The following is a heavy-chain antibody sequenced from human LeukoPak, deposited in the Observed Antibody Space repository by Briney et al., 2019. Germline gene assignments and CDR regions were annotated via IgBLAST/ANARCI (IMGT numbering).Heavy chain of an antibody. V-gene: IGHV4-59*08. CDR3: ARVQATVPYYYYMDV. CDR2: IYYSGST. Sequence: PSETLSLTCTVSGGSISSYYWSWIRQPPGKGLEWIGYIYYSGSTNYNPSLKSRVTISVDTSKNQFSLKLSSVTAADTAVYYCARVQATVPYYYYMDVWGKGTTVTVSS. J-gene: IGHJ6*03. CDR1: GGSISSYY. D-gene: IGHD4-11*01.